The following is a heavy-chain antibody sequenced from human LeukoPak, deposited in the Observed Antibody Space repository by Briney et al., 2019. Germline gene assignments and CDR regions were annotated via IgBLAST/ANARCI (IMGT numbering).Heavy chain of an antibody. CDR1: GYSFTSYW. CDR2: IYPGDSDT. J-gene: IGHJ4*02. D-gene: IGHD2-15*01. CDR3: ARRYCSGGSCYSGSYFDY. V-gene: IGHV5-51*01. Sequence: GESLKISCKGSGYSFTSYWIGWVRQMPGKGLEWMGIIYPGDSDTRYSPSFQGQVTISADKSISTAYLQWSSLKASDTAMYYCARRYCSGGSCYSGSYFDYWGQGTLVTVSS.